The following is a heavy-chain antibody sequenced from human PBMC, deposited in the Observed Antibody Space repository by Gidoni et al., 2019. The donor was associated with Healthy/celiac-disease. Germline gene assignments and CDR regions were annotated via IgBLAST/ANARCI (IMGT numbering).Heavy chain of an antibody. V-gene: IGHV4-39*01. CDR2: IYYSGST. Sequence: QLQLQESGPGLVKPSETLSLTCTVSGGSISRSSYYWGWIRQPPGKGLEWIGSIYYSGSTYYNPSLKSRVTISVDTSKNQFSLKLSSVTAADTAVYYCARLVGCSGGSCYSDYWGQGTLVTVSS. CDR1: GGSISRSSYY. CDR3: ARLVGCSGGSCYSDY. J-gene: IGHJ4*02. D-gene: IGHD2-15*01.